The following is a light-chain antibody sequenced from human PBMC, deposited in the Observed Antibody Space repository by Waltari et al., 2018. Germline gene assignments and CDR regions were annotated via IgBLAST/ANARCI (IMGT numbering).Light chain of an antibody. CDR3: QQSYSTPRT. Sequence: DIQMTQSPSSLSASVGDRVTITCRASQRVSSYLNWYQQKPGKAPKLLIYTASSLQSGVPSRFSAGGSGTDFILTSSSLQPEDFATYYCQQSYSTPRTFGRGTKVE. J-gene: IGKJ1*01. V-gene: IGKV1-39*01. CDR2: TAS. CDR1: QRVSSY.